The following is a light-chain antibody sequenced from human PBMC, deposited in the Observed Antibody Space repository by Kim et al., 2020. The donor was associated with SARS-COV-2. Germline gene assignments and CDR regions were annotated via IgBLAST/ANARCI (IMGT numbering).Light chain of an antibody. J-gene: IGLJ3*02. CDR3: QVWDTSSDHWV. CDR1: TIGSKV. Sequence: EKTTSDTGGGNTIGSKVLDWCHQKPEPAPVLVIYYDRDRPSGIPERFSGSNSGTTATLTISRVEAGDEAVYYCQVWDTSSDHWVFGGGTQLTVL. CDR2: YDR. V-gene: IGLV3-21*04.